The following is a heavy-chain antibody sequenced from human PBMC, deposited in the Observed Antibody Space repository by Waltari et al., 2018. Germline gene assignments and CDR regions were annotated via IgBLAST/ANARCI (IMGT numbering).Heavy chain of an antibody. CDR2: ITPNSCAT. J-gene: IGHJ4*02. CDR3: VRDGHKYDFDF. CDR1: GYTFIGYY. Sequence: QVQLVQSGADVKNPGASVRVSCKASGYTFIGYYIHWVRQAPGQGLEWMGRITPNSCATVYAQNLQGRVTMTRDTSISTAYMELSRLTSDDTAVYYCVRDGHKYDFDFWGQGTLVTVPS. D-gene: IGHD2-2*01. V-gene: IGHV1-2*06.